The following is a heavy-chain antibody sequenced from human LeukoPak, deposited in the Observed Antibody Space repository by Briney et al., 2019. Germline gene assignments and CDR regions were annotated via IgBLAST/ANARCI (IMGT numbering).Heavy chain of an antibody. V-gene: IGHV4-34*01. Sequence: PSETLSLTCTVSGDSISSYYWSWIRQPPGKGLEWIGEINHSGSTNYNPSLKSRVTISVDTSKNQFSLKLSSVTAADTAVYYCARKYYDYVWGSYRDYWGQGTLVTVSS. D-gene: IGHD3-16*02. CDR1: GDSISSYY. CDR2: INHSGST. CDR3: ARKYYDYVWGSYRDY. J-gene: IGHJ4*02.